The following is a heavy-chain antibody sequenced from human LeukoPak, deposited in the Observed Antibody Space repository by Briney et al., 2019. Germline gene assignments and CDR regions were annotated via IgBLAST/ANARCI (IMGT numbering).Heavy chain of an antibody. V-gene: IGHV1-8*03. CDR3: ARGGWLDSIYFDY. D-gene: IGHD6-19*01. CDR1: GYTFTRYD. Sequence: ASVKVSCKASGYTFTRYDINWVRQATGQGLEWMGWMNPNRGDTGYAQKFQGRVTITRNTSISTAYMELSSLRSEDTAVYYCARGGWLDSIYFDYWGQGTLVTVSS. CDR2: MNPNRGDT. J-gene: IGHJ4*02.